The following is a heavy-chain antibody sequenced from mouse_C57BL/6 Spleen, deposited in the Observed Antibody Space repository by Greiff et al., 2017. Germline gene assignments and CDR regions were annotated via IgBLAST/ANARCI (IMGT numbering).Heavy chain of an antibody. CDR2: IFPGSGST. Sequence: QVQLQQSGPELVKPGASVKISCKASGYTFTDYYIIWVKQRPGQGLEWIGWIFPGSGSTYYNEKFKGKATLTVDKSSSTAYMLLSSLTSEDSAFYFCSRSGYYGSSRDWYFDVWGTGTTVTVSS. J-gene: IGHJ1*03. V-gene: IGHV1-75*01. D-gene: IGHD1-1*01. CDR3: SRSGYYGSSRDWYFDV. CDR1: GYTFTDYY.